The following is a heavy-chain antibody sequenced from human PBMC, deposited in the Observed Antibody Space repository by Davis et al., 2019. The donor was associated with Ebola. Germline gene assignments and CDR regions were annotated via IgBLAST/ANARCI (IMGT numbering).Heavy chain of an antibody. CDR1: GGSFSGYY. CDR2: INHSGST. CDR3: ARRVAVRPVYAMDV. J-gene: IGHJ6*02. V-gene: IGHV4-34*01. D-gene: IGHD6-6*01. Sequence: MPGGSLRLSCAVYGGSFSGYYWSWIRQPPGKGLEWIGEINHSGSTNYNPSLKSRVTISVDTSKNQFSLKLSSVTTADTAVYYCARRVAVRPVYAMDVWGQGTTVTVSS.